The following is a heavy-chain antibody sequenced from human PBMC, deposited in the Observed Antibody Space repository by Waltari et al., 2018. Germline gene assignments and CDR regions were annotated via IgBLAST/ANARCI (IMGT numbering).Heavy chain of an antibody. J-gene: IGHJ6*02. V-gene: IGHV3-74*01. CDR1: GFTFSNFW. CDR2: IKSDGRGA. Sequence: EVQLVESGGGLVQPGGSLRLSCEAFGFTFSNFWMHWVRQAPGKGLMWVSRIKSDGRGATYADSVRGRFTVSRDNTKNTLYLQMSSLRVDDTAVYYCANHRPGGYGMEVWGQGTTVTVSS. CDR3: ANHRPGGYGMEV. D-gene: IGHD2-15*01.